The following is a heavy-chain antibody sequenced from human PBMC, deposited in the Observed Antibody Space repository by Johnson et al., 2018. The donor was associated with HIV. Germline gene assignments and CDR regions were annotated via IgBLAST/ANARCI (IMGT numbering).Heavy chain of an antibody. J-gene: IGHJ3*02. V-gene: IGHV3-30*02. CDR1: GFSVISNY. Sequence: QVLLVESGGGVVQPGGSLRLSCATSGFSVISNYMSWVRQAPGKGLAWVAVIPYDGSNKYYAASVKGRFTISRDNSKNTLYLQMNTLRAEDAAVYYCAKGWDPMTTVNTFAFDIWGQGTMVTVSS. CDR3: AKGWDPMTTVNTFAFDI. CDR2: IPYDGSNK. D-gene: IGHD4-11*01.